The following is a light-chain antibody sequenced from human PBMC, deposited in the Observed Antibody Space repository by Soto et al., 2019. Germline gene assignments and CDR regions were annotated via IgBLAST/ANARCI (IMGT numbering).Light chain of an antibody. CDR2: GAS. Sequence: EIVLTQSPGTLSLSPGERATRTCRASQSVSSSYLAWYQQKPGRAPRLLIYGASSRATGIPDRFSGSGSRKDFTLTISRLEPEDFAVYYCQQYGSSPPWTFGQGTKVEIK. CDR1: QSVSSSY. V-gene: IGKV3-20*01. J-gene: IGKJ1*01. CDR3: QQYGSSPPWT.